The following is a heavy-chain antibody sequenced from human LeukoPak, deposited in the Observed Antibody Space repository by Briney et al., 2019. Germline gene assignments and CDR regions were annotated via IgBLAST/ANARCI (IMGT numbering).Heavy chain of an antibody. Sequence: SQTLSLTCAISGDTVSNKRSAWNWIRQSPSRGLEWLGRTYYRSKWYNDYAVSVKSRITINPDTSKNQFSLQLSSVTAADTAVYYCAKSPGYSYGYVSVYFDYWGQGTLVTVSS. CDR3: AKSPGYSYGYVSVYFDY. V-gene: IGHV6-1*01. CDR1: GDTVSNKRSA. J-gene: IGHJ4*02. CDR2: TYYRSKWYN. D-gene: IGHD5-18*01.